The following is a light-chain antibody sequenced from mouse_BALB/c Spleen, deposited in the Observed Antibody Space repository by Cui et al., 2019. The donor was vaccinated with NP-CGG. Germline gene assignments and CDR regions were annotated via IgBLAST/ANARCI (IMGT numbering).Light chain of an antibody. V-gene: IGLV1*01. CDR1: TGAVTTSNY. CDR3: ALWYSNHWV. Sequence: QVVVTQESALTTSHGETVTLTCRSSTGAVTTSNYANWVQEKPDHLFTGLIGGTNNRAPGVPARFSGSLIGDKAALTITGTQTEDEAIYFCALWYSNHWVFGGGTKLTVL. J-gene: IGLJ1*01. CDR2: GTN.